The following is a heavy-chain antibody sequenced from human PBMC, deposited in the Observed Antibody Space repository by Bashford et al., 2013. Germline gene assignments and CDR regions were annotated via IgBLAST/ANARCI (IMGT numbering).Heavy chain of an antibody. J-gene: IGHJ4*02. V-gene: IGHV3-33*01. D-gene: IGHD3-16*02. CDR2: IWFDGSSM. CDR3: ARERKLPPWDYVWGTYRGGLDN. Sequence: VRQAPGKGLEWLALIWFDGSSMYYGGSVEGRFTISRDNSKNVVYLQMDNLSVEDTAVYYCARERKLPPWDYVWGTYRGGLDNWGQGTLVTVSS.